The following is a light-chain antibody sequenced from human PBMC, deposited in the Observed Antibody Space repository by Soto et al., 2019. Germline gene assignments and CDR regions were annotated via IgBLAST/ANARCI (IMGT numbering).Light chain of an antibody. CDR3: QQYHTSSIT. CDR2: AAS. CDR1: QGVSSR. Sequence: DIQVTQTPSSVSGTVGDRVPITCRASQGVSSRLAWYQQKPGKAPKLLIYAASNLQSGVPSRFSGTGSGTEFTLSIDSLQPDDFATYYCQQYHTSSITSGQGTRLEI. J-gene: IGKJ5*01. V-gene: IGKV1D-16*01.